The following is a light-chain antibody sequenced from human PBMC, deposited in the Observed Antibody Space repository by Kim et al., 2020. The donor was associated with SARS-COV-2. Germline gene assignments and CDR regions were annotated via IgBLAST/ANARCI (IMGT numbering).Light chain of an antibody. CDR1: QSVSSN. J-gene: IGKJ2*01. V-gene: IGKV3-15*01. Sequence: CPGERATLSCRASQSVSSNLAWYQQKPGQAPRLLIYGASTRATGIPARFSGSGSGTEFTLTISSLQSEDFAVYYCQQYNNWPPKYTFGQGTKLEI. CDR2: GAS. CDR3: QQYNNWPPKYT.